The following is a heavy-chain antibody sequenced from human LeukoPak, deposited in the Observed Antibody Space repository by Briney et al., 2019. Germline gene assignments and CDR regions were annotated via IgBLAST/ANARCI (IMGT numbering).Heavy chain of an antibody. J-gene: IGHJ4*02. Sequence: GASVKVSCKASGYTFTAYYMYWVRQAPGQGLEWMGWINPNSGDTNYAQEFQGRVTMTRDTSINTAYMELSGLRSDDTAVYYCARDLTFTSGRGVYWGQGTLVTVSS. CDR1: GYTFTAYY. CDR3: ARDLTFTSGRGVY. CDR2: INPNSGDT. V-gene: IGHV1-2*02. D-gene: IGHD6-25*01.